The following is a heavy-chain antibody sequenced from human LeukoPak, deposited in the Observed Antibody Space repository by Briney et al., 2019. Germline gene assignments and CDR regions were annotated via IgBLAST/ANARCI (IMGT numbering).Heavy chain of an antibody. Sequence: PGGSLRLSCAASGFTFSSYAMSWVRQAPGKGLEWVSAISGSGGSTYYADSVKGRFTISRDNSKNTVYLQMNSLRAEDTAAYYCAKTTTGYSSGRFPGWPVDYWGQGTLVTVSS. D-gene: IGHD6-19*01. CDR1: GFTFSSYA. CDR3: AKTTTGYSSGRFPGWPVDY. CDR2: ISGSGGST. J-gene: IGHJ4*02. V-gene: IGHV3-23*01.